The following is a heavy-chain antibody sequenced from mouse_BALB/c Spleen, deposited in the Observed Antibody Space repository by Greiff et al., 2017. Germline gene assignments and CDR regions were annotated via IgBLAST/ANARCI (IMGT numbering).Heavy chain of an antibody. CDR2: ISSGGST. Sequence: EVKLVESGGGLVKPGGSLKLSCAASGFTFSSYAMSWVRQTPEKRLEWVASISSGGSTYYPDSVKGRFTISRDNARNILYLQMSSLRSEDTAMYYCARRGDYDAFDYWGQGTTLTVSS. V-gene: IGHV5-6-5*01. CDR1: GFTFSSYA. CDR3: ARRGDYDAFDY. J-gene: IGHJ2*01. D-gene: IGHD2-4*01.